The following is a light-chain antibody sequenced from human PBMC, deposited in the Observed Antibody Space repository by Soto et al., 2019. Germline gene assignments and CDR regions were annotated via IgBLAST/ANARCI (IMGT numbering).Light chain of an antibody. Sequence: EIVLTQSPAALSVSPGGRATLSCRASQDVMYDLAWYQQKPGQAPRLLVYGASTRATGIPARFSGDGSGTEFTLTISSLQSDDIAVYYCQHYKTWPLSFGGGTKVDIK. V-gene: IGKV3-15*01. CDR2: GAS. CDR3: QHYKTWPLS. CDR1: QDVMYD. J-gene: IGKJ4*01.